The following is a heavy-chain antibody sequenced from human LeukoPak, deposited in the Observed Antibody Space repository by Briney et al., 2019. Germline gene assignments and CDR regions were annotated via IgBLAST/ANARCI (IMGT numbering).Heavy chain of an antibody. J-gene: IGHJ4*02. Sequence: SGPTLVKPTQTLTLTCSFPGFSHSPAVVGVTWIRQPPGKALEWLALIYWDDDKRYSPSLETRLTITKDTSKNQLVLTMTNMDPVDTATYFCAHRPGRGIPAAHWGQGTLVTVSS. CDR3: AHRPGRGIPAAH. CDR2: IYWDDDK. CDR1: GFSHSPAVVG. D-gene: IGHD2-21*01. V-gene: IGHV2-5*02.